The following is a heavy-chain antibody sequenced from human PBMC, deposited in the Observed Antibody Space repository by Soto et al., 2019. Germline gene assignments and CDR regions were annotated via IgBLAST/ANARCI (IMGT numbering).Heavy chain of an antibody. V-gene: IGHV3-7*01. Sequence: PGGSLRLSCAASGFTFSSDWMSWVRQAPGKGLEWVANIKQDGSEKYYVDSVKGRFTISRDNAKNSLYLQMNSLRAEDTAVYYCARDSVVVVAATLNWFDPWGQGTLVTVSS. CDR2: IKQDGSEK. CDR3: ARDSVVVVAATLNWFDP. D-gene: IGHD2-15*01. J-gene: IGHJ5*02. CDR1: GFTFSSDW.